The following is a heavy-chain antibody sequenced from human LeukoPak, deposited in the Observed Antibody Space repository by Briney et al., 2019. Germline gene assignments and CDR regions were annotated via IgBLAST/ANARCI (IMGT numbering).Heavy chain of an antibody. J-gene: IGHJ4*02. CDR1: GYTFSDYY. Sequence: ASVKVSCKASGYTFSDYYIHWVRQAPGQGLEWMGRINPNSGGPNYAQKFQGRVTMTRDTSISTTYMELSRLRSDDTAVYYCARADYYDSSGYSYWGQGTLVTVSS. CDR3: ARADYYDSSGYSY. CDR2: INPNSGGP. D-gene: IGHD3-22*01. V-gene: IGHV1-2*06.